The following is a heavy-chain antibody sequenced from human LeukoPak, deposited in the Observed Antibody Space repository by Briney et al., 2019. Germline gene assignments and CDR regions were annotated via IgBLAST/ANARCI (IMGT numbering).Heavy chain of an antibody. J-gene: IGHJ1*01. CDR1: GYTLTELS. CDR2: FDPEDGET. Sequence: ASVKVSCKVSGYTLTELSMHWVRQAPGKGLEWMGGFDPEDGETIYAQKVQGRVTMTEDTSTDTAYMELSSLRSEDTAVYYCATGDWLLRAEYFQHWGQGTLVTVSS. CDR3: ATGDWLLRAEYFQH. V-gene: IGHV1-24*01. D-gene: IGHD3-9*01.